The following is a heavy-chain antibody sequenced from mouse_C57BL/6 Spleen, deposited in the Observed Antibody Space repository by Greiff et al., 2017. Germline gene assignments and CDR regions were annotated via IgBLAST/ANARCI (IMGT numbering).Heavy chain of an antibody. V-gene: IGHV5-9-1*02. CDR2: ISSGGDYI. CDR1: GFTFSSYA. J-gene: IGHJ3*01. CDR3: TREEKAWFAY. Sequence: EVKLVESGEGLVKPGGSLKLSCAASGFTFSSYAMSWVRQTPEKRLEWVAYISSGGDYIYYADTVKGRFTISRDNARNTLYLQMSSLKSEDTAMYYCTREEKAWFAYWGQGLWSLSLQ.